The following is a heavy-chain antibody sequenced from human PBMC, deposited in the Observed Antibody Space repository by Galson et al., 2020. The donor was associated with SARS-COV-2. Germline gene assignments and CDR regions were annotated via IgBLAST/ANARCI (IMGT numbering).Heavy chain of an antibody. Sequence: SETLSLTCAVYGGSFSDYVWTWIRQPPGKGLEWIGQIKYSGDTNYNPSLKSRVSMSIDTSKNQFSLKLNSVTTADTAVYYCARGAPGYWGQGTLVTVSS. CDR1: GGSFSDYV. J-gene: IGHJ4*01. CDR2: IKYSGDT. CDR3: ARGAPGY. V-gene: IGHV4-34*01.